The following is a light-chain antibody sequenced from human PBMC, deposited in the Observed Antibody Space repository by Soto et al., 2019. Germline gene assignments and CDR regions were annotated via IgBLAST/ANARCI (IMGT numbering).Light chain of an antibody. CDR3: QHYDSLPIT. CDR1: QSVSSSY. V-gene: IGKV3-20*01. J-gene: IGKJ5*01. Sequence: EIVLTQSPGTLCLSPGERATLSCRASQSVSSSYLAWYQQKPGQPPRLLIYGASSRATGIPDRFSGSGSGTDFTLTISRLEPEDFAVFYCQHYDSLPITFGQGTRLEI. CDR2: GAS.